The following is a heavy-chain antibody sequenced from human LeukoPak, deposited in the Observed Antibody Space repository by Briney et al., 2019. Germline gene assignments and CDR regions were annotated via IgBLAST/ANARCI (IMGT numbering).Heavy chain of an antibody. CDR1: GGSISSYY. V-gene: IGHV4-4*07. D-gene: IGHD2-2*01. CDR3: ARGYCSSTSCYGLHNWFDP. Sequence: PSETLSLTCTVSGGSISSYYWSWIRQPAGKGLEWIGRIYTSGSTNYNPSLKSRVTMSVDTSKNQFSLKLSSVTAADTAVYYCARGYCSSTSCYGLHNWFDPWGQGTLVTVSS. J-gene: IGHJ5*02. CDR2: IYTSGST.